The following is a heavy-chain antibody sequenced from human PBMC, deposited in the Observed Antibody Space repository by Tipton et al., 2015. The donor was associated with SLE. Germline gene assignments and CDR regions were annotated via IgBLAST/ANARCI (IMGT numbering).Heavy chain of an antibody. CDR2: VNRGGTT. CDR1: GASLDNYY. V-gene: IGHV4-34*01. CDR3: AKDKSSSNLGWYFDL. Sequence: TLSLTCAVYGASLDNYYWTWIRQAPGKGLEWIGEVNRGGTTKYNPSLKSRVIIAMDTSKNQFSLNLSSVTAADTAVYYCAKDKSSSNLGWYFDLWGRGTLVTVSS. D-gene: IGHD6-19*01. J-gene: IGHJ2*01.